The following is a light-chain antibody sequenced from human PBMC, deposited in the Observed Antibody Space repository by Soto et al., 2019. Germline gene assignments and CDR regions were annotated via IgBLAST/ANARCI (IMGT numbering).Light chain of an antibody. J-gene: IGLJ1*01. V-gene: IGLV3-21*02. CDR1: NIGSKR. Sequence: SYELTQPPSVSVAPGQTARMTCGGNNIGSKRVHWYQQKPGQAPVLVVYDDRRRSSGIPERFSGSNSGNTATLTISRVAAGDEADYYCQVWDSSSDLPNYVFGTGTKVTVL. CDR3: QVWDSSSDLPNYV. CDR2: DDR.